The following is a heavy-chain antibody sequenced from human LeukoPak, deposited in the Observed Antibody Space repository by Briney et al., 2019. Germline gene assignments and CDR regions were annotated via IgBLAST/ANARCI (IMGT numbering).Heavy chain of an antibody. D-gene: IGHD4-17*01. CDR3: AKVPYGDYLYYFDY. CDR2: ISGSGGST. Sequence: PGGSLRLSCAASGFTFSSYAMSWVRQAPGKGLEWVSAISGSGGSTYYADSVKGRFTISRDNSKNTLYLQMNSLRAEDTAVYYRAKVPYGDYLYYFDYWGQGTLVTVSP. V-gene: IGHV3-23*01. CDR1: GFTFSSYA. J-gene: IGHJ4*02.